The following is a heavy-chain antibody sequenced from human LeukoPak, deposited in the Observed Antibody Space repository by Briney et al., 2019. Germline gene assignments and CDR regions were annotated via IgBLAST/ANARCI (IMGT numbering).Heavy chain of an antibody. CDR2: IYYSGST. CDR1: GGSISSYY. Sequence: SETLSLTCTVSGGSISSYYWSWIRQPPGKGLEWIGYIYYSGSTNYNPSLKSRVTISVDTSKNQFSLKLSSVTAADTAVYYCARHGNDFWSRYSDYYYMDVWGKGTTVTVSS. CDR3: ARHGNDFWSRYSDYYYMDV. D-gene: IGHD3-3*01. J-gene: IGHJ6*03. V-gene: IGHV4-59*08.